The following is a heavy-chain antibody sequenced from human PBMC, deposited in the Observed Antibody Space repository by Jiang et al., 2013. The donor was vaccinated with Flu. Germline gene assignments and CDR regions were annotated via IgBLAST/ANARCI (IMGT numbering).Heavy chain of an antibody. CDR1: GYTFIKFD. CDR3: ARTGFDY. J-gene: IGHJ4*02. Sequence: SGAEVKEPGASVKVSCRASGYTFIKFDVNWVRQAPGQGLEWMGWISAYSGDTYYAQKLQGRVTLTTDTSTNTAYMELRSLRSDDTAVYYCARTGFDYWGQGTLVTVP. CDR2: ISAYSGDT. V-gene: IGHV1-18*01. D-gene: IGHD3-9*01.